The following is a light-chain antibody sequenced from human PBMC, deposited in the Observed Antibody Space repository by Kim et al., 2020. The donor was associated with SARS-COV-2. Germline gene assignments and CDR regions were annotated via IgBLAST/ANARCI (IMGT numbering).Light chain of an antibody. Sequence: SPGERATVSVRTSQSVSSGYFAWYQQKPGQAPRLLIYGAASRATGIADRFSGSESGTDFTLTISRLEPGDFAVYYCQQYDMSPLTFGGGTKVDIK. V-gene: IGKV3-20*01. J-gene: IGKJ4*01. CDR2: GAA. CDR1: QSVSSGY. CDR3: QQYDMSPLT.